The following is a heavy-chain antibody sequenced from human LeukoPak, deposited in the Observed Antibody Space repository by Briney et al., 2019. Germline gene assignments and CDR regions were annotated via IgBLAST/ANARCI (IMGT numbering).Heavy chain of an antibody. V-gene: IGHV5-51*01. J-gene: IGHJ4*02. CDR3: ATSESQTRFDY. D-gene: IGHD1/OR15-1a*01. CDR2: IFPGDSET. CDR1: GYIFTDYW. Sequence: GESLKISCQTSGYIFTDYWIGWVRQMPGEGLEWMGIIFPGDSETIYSPSFQGLVTISADKSINTAYLQWASLEASDTAIYYCATSESQTRFDYWGQGTLVTASS.